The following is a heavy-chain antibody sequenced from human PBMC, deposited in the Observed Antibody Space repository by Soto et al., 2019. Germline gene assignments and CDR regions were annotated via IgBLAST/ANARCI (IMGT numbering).Heavy chain of an antibody. CDR1: GGTFISYA. D-gene: IGHD6-19*01. CDR3: ASGVGFIAVAGTSWFDP. CDR2: SIPIFVTA. V-gene: IGHV1-69*01. J-gene: IGHJ5*02. Sequence: QVQLVQSGAEVKKPGSSVKVSCKASGGTFISYAISWVRHAPGQGLEWMGGSIPIFVTANYAQKFHGRVTITADESTSTAYRELSSLRSEDTAFYYCASGVGFIAVAGTSWFDPLGQGTLVTVSS.